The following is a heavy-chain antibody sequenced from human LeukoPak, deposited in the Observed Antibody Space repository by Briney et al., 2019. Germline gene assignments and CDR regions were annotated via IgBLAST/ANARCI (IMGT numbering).Heavy chain of an antibody. D-gene: IGHD3-9*01. CDR3: ARANYDILTGYLEGNWFDP. J-gene: IGHJ5*02. CDR2: INPNSGGT. Sequence: SVKVSCKASGYTFTGYYMHWVRQAPGQGLGWMGRINPNSGGTNYAQKFQGRVTMTRDTSISTAYMELSRLRSDDTAVYYCARANYDILTGYLEGNWFDPWGQGTLVTVSS. CDR1: GYTFTGYY. V-gene: IGHV1-2*06.